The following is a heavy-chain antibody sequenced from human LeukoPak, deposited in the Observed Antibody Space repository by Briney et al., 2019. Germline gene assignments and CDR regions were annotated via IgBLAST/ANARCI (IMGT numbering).Heavy chain of an antibody. CDR1: GFTFTSYT. D-gene: IGHD2-21*01. Sequence: GGSLRLSCAASGFTFTSYTVNWVRQAPGKGLEWVSSITSSSSYIYYADSVKGRFTISRDNAKNSLYLQMSSLRAEDTAVYYCARDIVDSRGESKNWFDPWGQGTLVTVSS. J-gene: IGHJ5*02. CDR3: ARDIVDSRGESKNWFDP. CDR2: ITSSSSYI. V-gene: IGHV3-21*01.